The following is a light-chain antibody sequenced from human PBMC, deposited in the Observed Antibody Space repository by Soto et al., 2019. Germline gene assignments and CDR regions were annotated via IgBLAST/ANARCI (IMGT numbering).Light chain of an antibody. V-gene: IGLV2-14*02. CDR1: SSDVGSYNR. Sequence: QAALTQPASVSGSPGQSITISCTGTSSDVGSYNRVSWYQQHPGKAPKLMIYEGSKRPSGVSNRFSGSKSGSTASLTISGLQAEDEAAYSCSSYTSSSGMVFGTGPKVTVL. J-gene: IGLJ1*01. CDR3: SSYTSSSGMV. CDR2: EGS.